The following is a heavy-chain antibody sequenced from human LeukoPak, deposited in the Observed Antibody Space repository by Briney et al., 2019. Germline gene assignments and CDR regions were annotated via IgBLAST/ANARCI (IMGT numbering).Heavy chain of an antibody. CDR1: GFTFSSYA. J-gene: IGHJ6*02. D-gene: IGHD5-18*01. CDR2: IYSGSST. Sequence: PGGSLRLSCAASGFTFSSYAMSWVRQAPGKGLEWVSVIYSGSSTYYADSVKGRFTISRDSSKNTLYLQMNSLRAEDTAVYYCARATGYSYSYNYYYGMDVWGQGTTVTVSS. CDR3: ARATGYSYSYNYYYGMDV. V-gene: IGHV3-66*01.